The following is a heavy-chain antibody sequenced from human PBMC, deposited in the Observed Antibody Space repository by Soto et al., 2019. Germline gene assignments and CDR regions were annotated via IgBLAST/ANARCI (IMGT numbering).Heavy chain of an antibody. J-gene: IGHJ6*02. Sequence: EVQLVESGGGLVKPGGSLRLSCAASGSTFNTAWMNWVHQAPGEGLEWVGRIKTSADGGATDYAAPVQGRFTISRDDSKNALYLHMNSLKTEDTAVYYCTTGSVEGVWGQGTTVTVSS. D-gene: IGHD2-15*01. CDR1: GSTFNTAW. CDR2: IKTSADGGAT. V-gene: IGHV3-15*07. CDR3: TTGSVEGV.